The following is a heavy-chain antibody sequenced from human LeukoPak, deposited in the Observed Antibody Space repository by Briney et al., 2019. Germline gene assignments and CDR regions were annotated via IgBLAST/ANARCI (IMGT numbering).Heavy chain of an antibody. D-gene: IGHD3-22*01. J-gene: IGHJ3*02. Sequence: QSGGSLRLSCAASGFTFSSYSMNWVRQAPGKGLEWVSYISSSSSTMYFADSVKGRFSISRDNAKKSLYLQMNSLRAEDTAVYYCARDHHRRLYDSQARDTFDIWGQGTMVTVSS. CDR3: ARDHHRRLYDSQARDTFDI. V-gene: IGHV3-48*01. CDR2: ISSSSSTM. CDR1: GFTFSSYS.